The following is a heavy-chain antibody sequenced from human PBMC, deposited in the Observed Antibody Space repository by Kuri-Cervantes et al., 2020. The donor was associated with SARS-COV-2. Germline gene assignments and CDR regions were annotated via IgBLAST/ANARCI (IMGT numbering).Heavy chain of an antibody. Sequence: SETLSLTCTVSGGSVSSGNDYWSWIRQPPRKGLEWIGFVYYSGDTNYNPSLKSRVTISVDTSNNQFSLKLRSVTAADTAVYFCARDPWRADLSGWERPFDYWGQGTLVTVSS. CDR3: ARDPWRADLSGWERPFDY. J-gene: IGHJ4*02. V-gene: IGHV4-61*01. D-gene: IGHD6-19*01. CDR2: VYYSGDT. CDR1: GGSVSSGNDY.